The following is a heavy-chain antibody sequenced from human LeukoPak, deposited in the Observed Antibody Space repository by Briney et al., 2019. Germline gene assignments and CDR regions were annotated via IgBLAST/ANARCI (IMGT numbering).Heavy chain of an antibody. V-gene: IGHV3-30-3*01. J-gene: IGHJ4*02. CDR1: GFTFRSYA. CDR2: ISYDGSNK. Sequence: GGSLRPSFAASGFTFRSYALHWVRQAPGKGLEWVAVISYDGSNKYYADSVKGRFTISRDNSKNTLYLQMNSLRAEDTAVYYCAREFSSLDGWGQVTLVTVSS. CDR3: AREFSSLDG. D-gene: IGHD2-2*01.